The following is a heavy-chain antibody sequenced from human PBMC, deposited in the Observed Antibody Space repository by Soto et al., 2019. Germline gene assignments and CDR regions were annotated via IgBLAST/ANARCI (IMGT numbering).Heavy chain of an antibody. D-gene: IGHD2-2*01. V-gene: IGHV3-66*01. CDR1: GFTVSSNY. J-gene: IGHJ3*02. Sequence: EVQLVESGGGLVQPGGSLRLSCAASGFTVSSNYMSWVRQAPGKGLEWVSVIYSGGSTYYADSVKGRFTISRDNSKNTLYLQMNSLRAEDTAVYYCARGGYCSSTSCPGDAFDIWGQGTMVTVSS. CDR2: IYSGGST. CDR3: ARGGYCSSTSCPGDAFDI.